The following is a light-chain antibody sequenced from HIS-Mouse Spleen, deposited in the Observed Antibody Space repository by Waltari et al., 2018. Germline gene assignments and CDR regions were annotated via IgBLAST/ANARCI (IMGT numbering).Light chain of an antibody. CDR2: WAS. V-gene: IGKV4-1*01. J-gene: IGKJ2*01. CDR1: QSVLYSSNNKNY. CDR3: QQYYSTPYT. Sequence: DIVMTQSPDSLPVSLGERATINCKSSQSVLYSSNNKNYLAWYQQKPGQPPKLLIYWASTRESGVPDRLSGSGSGTDFTLNISSLQAEDVAVYYCQQYYSTPYTFGQGTKLEIK.